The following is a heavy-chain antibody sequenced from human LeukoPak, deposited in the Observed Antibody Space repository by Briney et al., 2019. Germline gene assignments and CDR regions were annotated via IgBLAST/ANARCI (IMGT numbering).Heavy chain of an antibody. J-gene: IGHJ4*02. CDR2: MNPNSGNT. D-gene: IGHD2-15*01. V-gene: IGHV1-8*01. Sequence: ASVKVSCKASGYTFTSYDINWVRQATGQGLEWMGWMNPNSGNTGYAQKFQGRVTMTRNTSISTACMELSSLRSEDTAVYYCARTFSCSGGSCYSPFDYWGQGTLVTVSS. CDR1: GYTFTSYD. CDR3: ARTFSCSGGSCYSPFDY.